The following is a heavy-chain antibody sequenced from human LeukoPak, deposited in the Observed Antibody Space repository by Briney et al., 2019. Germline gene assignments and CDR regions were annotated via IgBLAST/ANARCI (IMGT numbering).Heavy chain of an antibody. CDR3: ARDLVITVTTPLGY. V-gene: IGHV1-18*01. CDR1: GYTFTSYG. Sequence: VSVKVSCKASGYTFTSYGISWVRQAPGQGLEWMGWISAYNGNTNYAQKLQGRVTMTTDTSTSTAYMELRSLRSDDTAVYYCARDLVITVTTPLGYWGQGTLVTVSS. D-gene: IGHD4-17*01. J-gene: IGHJ4*02. CDR2: ISAYNGNT.